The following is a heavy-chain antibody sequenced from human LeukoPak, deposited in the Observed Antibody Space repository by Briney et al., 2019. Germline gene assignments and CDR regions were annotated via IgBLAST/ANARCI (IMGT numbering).Heavy chain of an antibody. J-gene: IGHJ6*02. CDR1: GFTVNSNY. Sequence: GGSLRLSCAASGFTVNSNYMSWVRQAPGKGLEWVSLIYTGGSTYYADSVRGRFTISRDNSKNTLYLQMNSLRPEDTAIYYCARGFGKAAADVFVGYTMDVWGQGTTVTVSS. CDR3: ARGFGKAAADVFVGYTMDV. D-gene: IGHD6-13*01. V-gene: IGHV3-66*02. CDR2: IYTGGST.